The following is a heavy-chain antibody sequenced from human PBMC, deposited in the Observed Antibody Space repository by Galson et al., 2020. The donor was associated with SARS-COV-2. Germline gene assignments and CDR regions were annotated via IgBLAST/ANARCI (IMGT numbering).Heavy chain of an antibody. J-gene: IGHJ5*02. CDR3: ARPGIAAGGTFYGYFDP. CDR1: VVSVTSGDSY. Sequence: SETLSLTCPVSVVSVTSGDSYWGWIRQPPGKGLEWIGTVFYTGTSFYNPSLKSRVTMSVDIFKNQFSLKLNSVTAADTAVYYCARPGIAAGGTFYGYFDPWGQGTLVTVSS. V-gene: IGHV4-39*07. D-gene: IGHD6-13*01. CDR2: VFYTGTS.